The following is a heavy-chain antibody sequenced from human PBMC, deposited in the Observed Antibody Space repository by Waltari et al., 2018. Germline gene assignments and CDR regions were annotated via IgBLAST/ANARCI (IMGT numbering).Heavy chain of an antibody. V-gene: IGHV3-53*01. CDR3: ARDPLRVGADYYYYYGMDV. CDR1: GFTVSSNY. Sequence: EVQLVESGGGLIQPGGSLRLSCAASGFTVSSNYMSWVRQAPGKGLEWVSVIYSGGSTYYADSVKGRFTISRDNSKNTLYLQMNSLRAEDTAVYYCARDPLRVGADYYYYYGMDVWGQGTTVTVSS. J-gene: IGHJ6*02. CDR2: IYSGGST. D-gene: IGHD1-26*01.